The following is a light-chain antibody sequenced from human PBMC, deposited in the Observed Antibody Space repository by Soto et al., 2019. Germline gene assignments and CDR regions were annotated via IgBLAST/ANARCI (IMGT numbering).Light chain of an antibody. CDR1: QSVSSN. Sequence: GLTQSPDTLSVSPGEVATLSCRASQSVSSNLAWYQQKPGQAPRLLIYGASTRATGIPARFSGSGSGTEFTLTISSLQSEDFAVYYCQQYNNWPRTFGQGTKVDIK. J-gene: IGKJ1*01. CDR3: QQYNNWPRT. V-gene: IGKV3D-15*01. CDR2: GAS.